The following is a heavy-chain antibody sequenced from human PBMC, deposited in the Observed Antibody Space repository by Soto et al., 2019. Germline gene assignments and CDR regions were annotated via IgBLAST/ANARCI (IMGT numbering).Heavy chain of an antibody. Sequence: GGSLRVSWAASGFTFSTYAIHWVRQVPGKGLEWVAVISFDGNTKNYVDSVRGRFTISRDNSKDTLYLQMNSLRPEDTAMYYCAKESGGYSFGFVYFFDSWGQGTQVTVS. CDR2: ISFDGNTK. D-gene: IGHD5-18*01. J-gene: IGHJ4*02. CDR3: AKESGGYSFGFVYFFDS. CDR1: GFTFSTYA. V-gene: IGHV3-30*18.